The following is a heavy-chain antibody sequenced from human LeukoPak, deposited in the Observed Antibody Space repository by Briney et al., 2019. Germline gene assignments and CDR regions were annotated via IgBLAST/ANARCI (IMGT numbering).Heavy chain of an antibody. CDR2: IIPILGIA. V-gene: IGHV1-69*04. CDR1: GGTFSSYA. J-gene: IGHJ4*02. Sequence: SVKVSCKASGGTFSSYAISWVRQAPGQGLEWMGRIIPILGIANYAQKFQGRVTMTRDTSISTAYMELSRLRSDDTAVYYCARGGYYDSSGYYVDYWGQGTLVTVSS. D-gene: IGHD3-22*01. CDR3: ARGGYYDSSGYYVDY.